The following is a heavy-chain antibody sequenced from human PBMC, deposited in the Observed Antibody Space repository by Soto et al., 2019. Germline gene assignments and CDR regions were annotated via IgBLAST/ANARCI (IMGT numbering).Heavy chain of an antibody. J-gene: IGHJ6*03. Sequence: PSGTLSIACTVSGGSISSGGYSWTWIRQHPGKGLEWIGYIYYSGSTYYNPSLKSRVTISVDTSKNQFSLKLSSVTAADTAVYYCARDRLVPAAMFYYMDVWGKGTTVTVSS. CDR2: IYYSGST. CDR1: GGSISSGGYS. CDR3: ARDRLVPAAMFYYMDV. V-gene: IGHV4-31*03. D-gene: IGHD2-2*01.